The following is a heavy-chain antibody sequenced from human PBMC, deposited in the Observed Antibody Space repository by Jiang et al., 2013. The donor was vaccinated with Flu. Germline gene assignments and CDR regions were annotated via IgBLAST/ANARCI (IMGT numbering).Heavy chain of an antibody. Sequence: YWIGWVRQMPGKGLEWMGIIYPGDSDTRYSPSFQGQVTISADKSISTAYLQWSSLKASDTAMYYCARLLGEVAVTGTGTFDYWGQGTLVTVSS. CDR3: ARLLGEVAVTGTGTFDY. V-gene: IGHV5-51*01. CDR2: IYPGDSDT. J-gene: IGHJ4*02. CDR1: YW. D-gene: IGHD6-19*01.